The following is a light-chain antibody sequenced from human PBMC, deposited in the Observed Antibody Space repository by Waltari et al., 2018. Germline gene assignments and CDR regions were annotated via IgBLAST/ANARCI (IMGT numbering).Light chain of an antibody. V-gene: IGLV1-44*01. Sequence: QSVLPQPPSASGTPGQRVTISCSGSGSTIRTNTVNWYQQLPGTAPKLLSNRQDQRPPGVPARFSGSKSGASASLAISGLQSEDEANYYCAAWDDSLNGVLFGGGTKVIVL. CDR2: RQD. J-gene: IGLJ2*01. CDR3: AAWDDSLNGVL. CDR1: GSTIRTNT.